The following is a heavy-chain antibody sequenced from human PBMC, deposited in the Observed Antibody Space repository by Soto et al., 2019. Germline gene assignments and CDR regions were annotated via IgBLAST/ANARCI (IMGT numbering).Heavy chain of an antibody. CDR1: GISFSMVG. J-gene: IGHJ4*02. CDR3: VRDGVGGTAFFGYFDY. CDR2: VRYDGSNI. D-gene: IGHD1-26*01. Sequence: GESLKISCVASGISFSMVGMHWVRQAPGKGLEWVAVVRYDGSNIYYADSVKGRFTISRDNSKNTVYLQMNSLRADGTALYFCVRDGVGGTAFFGYFDYWGQGTPVTVSS. V-gene: IGHV3-33*01.